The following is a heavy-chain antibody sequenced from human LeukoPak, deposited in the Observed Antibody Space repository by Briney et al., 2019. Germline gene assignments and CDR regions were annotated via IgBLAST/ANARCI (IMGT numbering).Heavy chain of an antibody. D-gene: IGHD3-16*02. CDR3: AREIRYYDYVWGSYRYYFDY. CDR2: IYTSGST. V-gene: IGHV4-4*07. J-gene: IGHJ4*02. CDR1: GGSISSYY. Sequence: PSETLSLTCTVSGGSISSYYWSWIRQPAGKGLEWIGRIYTSGSTNYNPSLKSRVTMSVDTSKNQFSLKLSSVTAADTAVYYCAREIRYYDYVWGSYRYYFDYWGQGTLVTVSS.